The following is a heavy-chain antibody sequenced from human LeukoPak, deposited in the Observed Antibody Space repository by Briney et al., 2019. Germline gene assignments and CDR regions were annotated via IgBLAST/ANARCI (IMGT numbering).Heavy chain of an antibody. D-gene: IGHD6-19*01. CDR1: GFTFSSYG. CDR2: IWYDGSNK. CDR3: ASQFWWAAVAGTTLDY. V-gene: IGHV3-33*01. J-gene: IGHJ4*02. Sequence: GGSLRLSCAASGFTFSSYGMHWVRQAPGKGLEWVAVIWYDGSNKYYADSVKGRFTISRDNSKNTLYLQMNSLRAEDTAVYYCASQFWWAAVAGTTLDYWGQGTLVTVSS.